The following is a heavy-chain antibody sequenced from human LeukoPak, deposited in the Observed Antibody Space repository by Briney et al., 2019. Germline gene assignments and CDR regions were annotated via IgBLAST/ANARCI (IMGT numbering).Heavy chain of an antibody. CDR3: ARDPDIVVVPAAQRFDP. CDR1: GGTFSSYA. Sequence: SVKVSCKASGGTFSSYAISWVRQAPGQGLEWMGGIIPIFGTADYAQKFQGRVTITADESTSTAYMELSSLRSEDTAVYYCARDPDIVVVPAAQRFDPWGQGTLVTVSS. CDR2: IIPIFGTA. D-gene: IGHD2-2*01. J-gene: IGHJ5*02. V-gene: IGHV1-69*13.